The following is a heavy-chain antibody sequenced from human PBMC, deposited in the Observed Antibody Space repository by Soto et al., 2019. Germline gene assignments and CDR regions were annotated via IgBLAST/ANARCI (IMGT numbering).Heavy chain of an antibody. Sequence: GGSLRLSCAASGFTFSSYSMNWVRQAPGKGLEWVSYISSSSTIYYADSVKGRFTISRDNAKNSLYLQMNSLRDEDTAVYYCARDPGDGSYYENYYVMDVWGQGTTVTVSS. CDR1: GFTFSSYS. J-gene: IGHJ6*02. CDR3: ARDPGDGSYYENYYVMDV. D-gene: IGHD1-26*01. V-gene: IGHV3-48*02. CDR2: ISSSSTI.